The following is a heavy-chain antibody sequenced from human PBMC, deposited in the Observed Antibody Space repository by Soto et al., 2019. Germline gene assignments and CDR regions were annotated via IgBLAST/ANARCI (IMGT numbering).Heavy chain of an antibody. CDR1: GGTFSSYA. V-gene: IGHV1-69*13. J-gene: IGHJ4*02. CDR2: IIPIFGTA. D-gene: IGHD6-19*01. Sequence: SVKVSCKASGGTFSSYAISWVRQAPGQGLEWMGGIIPIFGTANYAQKFQGRVTITADESTSTAYMELSSLRSEDTAVYYCARGGGHSSGWYRGAIDYWGQGTLVTVSS. CDR3: ARGGGHSSGWYRGAIDY.